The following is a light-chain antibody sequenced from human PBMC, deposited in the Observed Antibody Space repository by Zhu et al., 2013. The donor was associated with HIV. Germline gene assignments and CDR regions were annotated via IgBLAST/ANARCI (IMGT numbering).Light chain of an antibody. CDR3: QQYGSSPLT. Sequence: IQLTQSPSSLSASVGDRVTITCRASQGVITALAWYQQKPGKPPHLLIYDVSTLESGVPSRFSGSGSGTDFTLTISSLEPEDFALYYCQQYGSSPLTFGGGTKVEFK. CDR2: DVS. CDR1: QGVITA. J-gene: IGKJ4*01. V-gene: IGKV1-13*02.